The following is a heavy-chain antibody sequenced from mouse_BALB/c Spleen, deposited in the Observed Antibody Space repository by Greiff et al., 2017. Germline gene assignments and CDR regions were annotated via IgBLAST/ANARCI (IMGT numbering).Heavy chain of an antibody. Sequence: EVQGVESGGGLVKPGGSLKLSCAASGFTFSDYYMYWVRQTPEKRLEWVATISDGGSYTYYPDSVKGRFTISRDNAKNNLYLQMSSLKSEDTAMYYCARDPYGSEAYWGQGTLVTVSA. D-gene: IGHD1-1*01. V-gene: IGHV5-4*02. CDR3: ARDPYGSEAY. CDR1: GFTFSDYY. CDR2: ISDGGSYT. J-gene: IGHJ3*01.